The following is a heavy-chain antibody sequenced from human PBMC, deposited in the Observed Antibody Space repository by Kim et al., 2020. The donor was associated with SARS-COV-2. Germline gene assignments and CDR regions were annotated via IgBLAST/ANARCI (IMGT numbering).Heavy chain of an antibody. D-gene: IGHD2-15*01. CDR3: ARDVYCSGGSCFYYGMDV. J-gene: IGHJ6*01. V-gene: IGHV3-7*03. CDR1: GFTFSSYW. CDR2: IKQDGSEK. Sequence: GGSLRLSCAASGFTFSSYWMSWVRQAPGKGLEWVANIKQDGSEKYYVDSVKGRFTISRDNAKNSLYLQMNSLRAEDTAVYYCARDVYCSGGSCFYYGMDVWGQGGTVTVSS.